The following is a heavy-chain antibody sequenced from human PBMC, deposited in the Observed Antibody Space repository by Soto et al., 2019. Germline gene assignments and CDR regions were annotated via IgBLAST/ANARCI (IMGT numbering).Heavy chain of an antibody. J-gene: IGHJ4*02. CDR1: GYSISNGYY. V-gene: IGHV4-38-2*02. CDR2: IYHSGTT. CDR3: VRDRYSDGSEVGK. Sequence: PSETLSLTCTVSGYSISNGYYWGWIRQSPEKGLEWIGTIYHSGTTYYNPSLKSRVIMAIDTSKNQFSLNLKSVTAADTAVYYCVRDRYSDGSEVGKWGQGTLVTVSS. D-gene: IGHD5-12*01.